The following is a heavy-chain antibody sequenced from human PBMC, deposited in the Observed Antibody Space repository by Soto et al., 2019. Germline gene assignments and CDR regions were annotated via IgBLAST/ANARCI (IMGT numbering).Heavy chain of an antibody. CDR2: ISWNSGSI. CDR3: AKGGGDTAMATSYFDY. Sequence: GGSLRLSCAASGFTFDDYAMHWVRQAPGKGLEWVSGISWNSGSIGYADSVKGRFTISRDNAKNSLYLQMNSLRAEDTALYYCAKGGGDTAMATSYFDYWGQGTLVTVSS. J-gene: IGHJ4*02. D-gene: IGHD5-18*01. V-gene: IGHV3-9*01. CDR1: GFTFDDYA.